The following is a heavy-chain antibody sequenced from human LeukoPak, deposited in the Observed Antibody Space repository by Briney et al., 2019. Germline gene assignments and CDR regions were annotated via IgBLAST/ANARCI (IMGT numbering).Heavy chain of an antibody. CDR1: GGSFSGYY. V-gene: IGHV4-34*01. CDR3: ARGGAGNYYYYMDV. J-gene: IGHJ6*03. CDR2: INHSGST. Sequence: PSETLSLTCPVYGGSFSGYYWSWIRQPPGKGLEWIGEINHSGSTNYNPSLKSRVTISVDTSKNQFSLKLSSVTAADTAVYYCARGGAGNYYYYMDVWGKGTTVTVSS. D-gene: IGHD3-10*01.